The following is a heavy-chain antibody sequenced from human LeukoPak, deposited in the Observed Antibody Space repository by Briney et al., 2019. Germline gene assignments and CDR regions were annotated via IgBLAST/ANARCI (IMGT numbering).Heavy chain of an antibody. CDR1: GGSISGYY. D-gene: IGHD1-26*01. CDR2: IYTSGNS. CDR3: AKEGMGSEATTADGAFDI. Sequence: SETLSLTCTVSGGSISGYYWSWIRQPPGRGLEWIGYIYTSGNSNYNPSLKSRVTISVDTSNNQISLKLTSVTAADTAIYFCAKEGMGSEATTADGAFDIWGQGTTVTVSS. J-gene: IGHJ3*02. V-gene: IGHV4-4*08.